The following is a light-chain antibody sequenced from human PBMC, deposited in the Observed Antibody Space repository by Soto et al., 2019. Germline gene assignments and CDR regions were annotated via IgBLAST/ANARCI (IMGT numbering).Light chain of an antibody. CDR1: RSDVGGYNY. CDR2: DVS. CDR3: SSYTSIDTWV. V-gene: IGLV2-14*03. Sequence: QSVLTQPASVSGSPGQSITITCTGTRSDVGGYNYVSWYQQHPGKAPKVLISDVSNRPSGISNRFSGSKSGNTASLTISGLQAEDEADYYCSSYTSIDTWVFGTGTKVTVL. J-gene: IGLJ1*01.